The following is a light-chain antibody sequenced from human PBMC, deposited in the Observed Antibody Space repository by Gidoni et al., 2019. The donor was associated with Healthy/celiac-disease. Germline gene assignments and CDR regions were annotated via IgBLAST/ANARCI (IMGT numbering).Light chain of an antibody. CDR2: AAS. CDR1: QSTSSY. V-gene: IGKV1-39*01. J-gene: IGKJ2*01. Sequence: DIQMTQSPCSLSASVGDRVTITCRASQSTSSYLHWYQQKPGKAPMLLIYAASSLQSGVPSRFSGSGSGTEFTLTISSLQSEDFAIYYCQQSYSSPRTFGEGTKLEIK. CDR3: QQSYSSPRT.